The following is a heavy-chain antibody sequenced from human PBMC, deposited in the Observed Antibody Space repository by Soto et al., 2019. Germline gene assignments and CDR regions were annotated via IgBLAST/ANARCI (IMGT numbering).Heavy chain of an antibody. CDR3: ARHGFYGDYSSNYFDP. D-gene: IGHD4-17*01. CDR2: IYPSDSDT. J-gene: IGHJ5*02. CDR1: GYSFTYYW. Sequence: PGESLKISCKGSGYSFTYYWIAWVRQMPGKGLEYMGIIYPSDSDTRYSPSFQGQVTISADKSINTAYLQWSSLKASDTAMYYCARHGFYGDYSSNYFDPWGQGTLVTVSS. V-gene: IGHV5-51*01.